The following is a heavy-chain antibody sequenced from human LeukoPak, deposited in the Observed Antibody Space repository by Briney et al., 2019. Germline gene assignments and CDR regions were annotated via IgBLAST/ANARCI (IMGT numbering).Heavy chain of an antibody. CDR2: INPNSGGT. D-gene: IGHD5-18*01. CDR1: GYIFTSYA. CDR3: ARVDTAMVD. J-gene: IGHJ4*02. V-gene: IGHV1-2*02. Sequence: ASVKVSCKASGYIFTSYAMNWVRQAPGQGLEWMGWINPNSGGTNYAQKFQGRVTMTRDTSISTAYMELSRLRSDDTAVYYCARVDTAMVDWGQGTLVTVSS.